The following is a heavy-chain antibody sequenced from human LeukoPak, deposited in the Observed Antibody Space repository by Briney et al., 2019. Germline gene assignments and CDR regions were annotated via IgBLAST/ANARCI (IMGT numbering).Heavy chain of an antibody. J-gene: IGHJ4*02. V-gene: IGHV4-61*02. CDR1: GGSISSGSYY. CDR2: IYTSGST. CDR3: ARECITMVRGVITAFDY. D-gene: IGHD3-10*01. Sequence: SETLSLTCTVSGGSISSGSYYWSWIRQPAGKGLEWIGRIYTSGSTNYNPSLKSRVTISVDTSKNQFSLKLGSVTAADTAVYYCARECITMVRGVITAFDYWGQGTLVTVSS.